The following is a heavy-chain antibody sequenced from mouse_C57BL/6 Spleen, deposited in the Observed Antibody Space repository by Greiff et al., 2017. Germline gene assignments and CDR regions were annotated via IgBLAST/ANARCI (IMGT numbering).Heavy chain of an antibody. D-gene: IGHD2-5*01. CDR1: GYTFTDYY. J-gene: IGHJ3*01. CDR3: ARASNSFFAY. Sequence: VQLQQSGPELVKPGASVKISCKASGYTFTDYYMNRVKQSHGKSLEWIGDINPNNGGTSYNQQFKGKATLTVDKSSSTAYMELRSLTSEDSAVYYCARASNSFFAYWGQGTLVTVSA. CDR2: INPNNGGT. V-gene: IGHV1-26*01.